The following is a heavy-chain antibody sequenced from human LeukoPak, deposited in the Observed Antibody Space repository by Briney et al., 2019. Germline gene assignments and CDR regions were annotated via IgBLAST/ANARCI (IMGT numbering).Heavy chain of an antibody. CDR2: IYYCGST. V-gene: IGHV4-59*08. Sequence: PSETLSLTCTVSGGSISSYYWSWIRQPPGKGREWIGYIYYCGSTNYNPSLKSRDPIPVDTSKNQFSLKLSSVTAADTAVYYCARLSCSGGSCYHPYYFDYWGQGTLVTVSS. CDR1: GGSISSYY. D-gene: IGHD2-15*01. J-gene: IGHJ4*02. CDR3: ARLSCSGGSCYHPYYFDY.